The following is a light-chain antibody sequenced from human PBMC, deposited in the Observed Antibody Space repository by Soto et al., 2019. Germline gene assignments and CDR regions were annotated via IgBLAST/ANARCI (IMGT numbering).Light chain of an antibody. CDR2: STN. V-gene: IGLV7-43*01. Sequence: QTVVTQEPSLTVSPGGAVTLTCASSTGPVTSGYFPNWFQQKPGQAPRSLLYSTNNKHSWTPARFSGSLLGGKAALTLSDVRPEDEADYYSLLHSGSLWVFGGGTKLTVL. CDR1: TGPVTSGYF. CDR3: LLHSGSLWV. J-gene: IGLJ3*02.